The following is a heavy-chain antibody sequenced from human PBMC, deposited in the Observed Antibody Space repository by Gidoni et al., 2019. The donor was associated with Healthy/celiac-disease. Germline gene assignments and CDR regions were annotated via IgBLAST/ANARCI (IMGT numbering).Heavy chain of an antibody. J-gene: IGHJ4*02. V-gene: IGHV6-1*01. Sequence: QVQMQQSGPGLVKPSQTLSLTCAISRDSASSHSAALNWIRQSPSGGLEWLGRTYYRSKWSNDYAVSVKSRITINPDTSKNQFSLQLNSVTPVYTAVYYCASEGIWGSYRLFDYWGQGTLVTVSS. CDR1: RDSASSHSAA. CDR3: ASEGIWGSYRLFDY. D-gene: IGHD3-16*02. CDR2: TYYRSKWSN.